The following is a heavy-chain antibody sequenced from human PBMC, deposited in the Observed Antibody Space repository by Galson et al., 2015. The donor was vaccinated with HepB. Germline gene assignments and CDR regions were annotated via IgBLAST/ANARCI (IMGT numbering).Heavy chain of an antibody. J-gene: IGHJ3*02. CDR1: GFIFSDYA. CDR2: ISGGGAAVNT. Sequence: SLRLSCAASGFIFSDYAMNWVRQVPGKGLEWVSAISGGGAAVNTFYSDSVKGRFTVARDNARNTVSLQTTSLTAEDSAVYFCATTKFGNGAYWTFEIWGPGTLVTVSS. V-gene: IGHV3-23*01. D-gene: IGHD2-8*01. CDR3: ATTKFGNGAYWTFEI.